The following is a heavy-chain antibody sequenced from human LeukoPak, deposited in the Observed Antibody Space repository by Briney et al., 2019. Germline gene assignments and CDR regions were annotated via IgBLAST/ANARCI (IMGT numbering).Heavy chain of an antibody. Sequence: GASVKVSCKASGGTFSSYAISWVRQAPGQGLEWMGGIIPICGTANYAQKFQGRVTITTDESTSTAYMELSSLRSEDTAVYYCARGKGYYDSSGYYCSDWGQGTLVTVSS. V-gene: IGHV1-69*05. CDR3: ARGKGYYDSSGYYCSD. D-gene: IGHD3-22*01. CDR2: IIPICGTA. J-gene: IGHJ4*02. CDR1: GGTFSSYA.